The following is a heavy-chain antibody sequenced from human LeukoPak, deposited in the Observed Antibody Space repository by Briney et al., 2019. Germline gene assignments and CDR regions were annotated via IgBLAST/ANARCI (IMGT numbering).Heavy chain of an antibody. V-gene: IGHV4-61*01. D-gene: IGHD2-15*01. J-gene: IGHJ4*02. CDR3: ARGGGRRYCSGGSCPYYFDY. Sequence: PSETLSLTCTVSGGSVSSGSYYWSWIRQPPGKGLEWIGYIYYSGSTNYNPSLKSRVTISVDTSKNQFSLKLSSVTAADTAAYYCARGGGRRYCSGGSCPYYFDYWGQGTLVTVSS. CDR1: GGSVSSGSYY. CDR2: IYYSGST.